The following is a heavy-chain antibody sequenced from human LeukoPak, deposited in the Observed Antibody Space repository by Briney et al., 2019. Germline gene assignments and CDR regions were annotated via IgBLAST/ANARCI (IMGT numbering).Heavy chain of an antibody. CDR1: GFTFSSYA. Sequence: GGSLRLSCAASGFTFSSYAMSWVRQAPGKELEWVSAISGSGGSTYYADSVKGRFTISRDNSKNTLYLQMNSLRAEDTAVYYCARDRELYSSGWTFDYWGQGTLVTVSS. D-gene: IGHD6-19*01. CDR2: ISGSGGST. CDR3: ARDRELYSSGWTFDY. J-gene: IGHJ4*02. V-gene: IGHV3-23*01.